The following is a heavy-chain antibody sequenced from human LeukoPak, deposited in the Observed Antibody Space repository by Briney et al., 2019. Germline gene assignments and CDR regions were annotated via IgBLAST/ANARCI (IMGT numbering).Heavy chain of an antibody. J-gene: IGHJ1*01. V-gene: IGHV4-61*02. CDR2: IYTSGST. CDR1: GGSISSGCYY. D-gene: IGHD2-15*01. Sequence: PSETLSLTCTVSGGSISSGCYYWSWIRQPAGKGLEWIGRIYTSGSTNYNPSLKSRVTISVDTSKNQFSLKLSSVTAADTAVYYCARDDCSGGSCYHSGWGQGTLVTVSS. CDR3: ARDDCSGGSCYHSG.